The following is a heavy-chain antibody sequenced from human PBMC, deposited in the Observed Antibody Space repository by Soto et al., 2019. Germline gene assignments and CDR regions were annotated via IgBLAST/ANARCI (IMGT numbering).Heavy chain of an antibody. CDR3: ARAPYYDSSGHFDY. D-gene: IGHD3-3*01. Sequence: PGGSLRLSCAASGFTFSSYAMRWVRQAPGKGLEWVAVISYDGSNKYYADSVKGRFTISRDNSKNTLYLQMNSLRAEDTAVYYCARAPYYDSSGHFDYWGQGTLVTVSS. CDR2: ISYDGSNK. V-gene: IGHV3-30-3*01. CDR1: GFTFSSYA. J-gene: IGHJ4*02.